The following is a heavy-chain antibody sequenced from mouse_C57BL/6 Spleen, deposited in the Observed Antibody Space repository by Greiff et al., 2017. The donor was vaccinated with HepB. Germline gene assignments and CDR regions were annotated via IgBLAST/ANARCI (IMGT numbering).Heavy chain of an antibody. J-gene: IGHJ1*03. CDR1: GFSLTSYG. CDR2: IWSGGST. CDR3: ARNSLYYYDRVGYFDV. Sequence: QVQLKESGPGLVQPSQSLSITCTVSGFSLTSYGVHWVRQSPGKGLEWLGVIWSGGSTDYNAAFISRLSISKDNSKSQVFFKMNSLQADDTAIYYCARNSLYYYDRVGYFDVWGTGTTVTVSS. D-gene: IGHD1-1*01. V-gene: IGHV2-2*01.